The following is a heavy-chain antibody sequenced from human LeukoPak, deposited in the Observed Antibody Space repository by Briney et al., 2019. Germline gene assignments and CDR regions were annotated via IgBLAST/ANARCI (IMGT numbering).Heavy chain of an antibody. J-gene: IGHJ4*02. V-gene: IGHV3-48*02. CDR3: ARLESVVATTVDY. Sequence: PGGSLRLSCAASGFSFSSYSMNWVRQAPGKGLEWVSYISSSSSTIYYADSVKGRFTISRDNAKNSLYLQMNSLRDEDTAVYYCARLESVVATTVDYWGQGALVTVSS. CDR2: ISSSSSTI. CDR1: GFSFSSYS. D-gene: IGHD5-12*01.